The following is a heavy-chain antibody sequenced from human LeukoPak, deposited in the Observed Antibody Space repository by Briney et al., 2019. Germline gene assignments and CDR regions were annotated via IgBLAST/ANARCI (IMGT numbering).Heavy chain of an antibody. CDR1: GGSFSGYY. D-gene: IGHD2-2*01. CDR2: MNHSGST. J-gene: IGHJ4*02. CDR3: ARRKGIVVVPAATGGFDY. Sequence: SETLSLTCAVYGGSFSGYYWSWLRQPPGKGLEWIGEMNHSGSTNYNPSLKSRVTISVDTSKNQFSLKLSSVTAADTAVYYCARRKGIVVVPAATGGFDYWGQGTLVTVSS. V-gene: IGHV4-34*01.